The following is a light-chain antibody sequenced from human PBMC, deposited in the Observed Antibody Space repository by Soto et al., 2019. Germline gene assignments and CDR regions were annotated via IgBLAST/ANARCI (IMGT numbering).Light chain of an antibody. CDR3: QQTYTMPVT. Sequence: QMTQSPSSLSASVGDRVTITCRASQSIASFLNWYQQRPWTAPKLLIYATSNLESGVPSRFSGRGSATDFTLSINRLQPEDFATYFCQQTYTMPVTFGQGTRLELK. CDR2: ATS. V-gene: IGKV1-39*01. J-gene: IGKJ2*01. CDR1: QSIASF.